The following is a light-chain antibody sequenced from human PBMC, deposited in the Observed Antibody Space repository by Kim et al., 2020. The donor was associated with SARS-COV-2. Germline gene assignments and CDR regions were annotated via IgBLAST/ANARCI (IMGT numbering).Light chain of an antibody. CDR1: CSDVGGYNY. Sequence: GQSVPISCPGTCSDVGGYNYVSWYQLHPGKAPKLMIYAVTERPSGVPDRFSGSKSGNTAFLTISGLQAEDEADYYCSSYAGSSSLLFGGGTKVTVL. CDR2: AVT. CDR3: SSYAGSSSLL. V-gene: IGLV2-11*01. J-gene: IGLJ3*02.